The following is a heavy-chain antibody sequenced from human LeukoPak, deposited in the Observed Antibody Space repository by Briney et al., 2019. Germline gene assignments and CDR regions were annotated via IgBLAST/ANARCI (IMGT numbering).Heavy chain of an antibody. J-gene: IGHJ4*02. Sequence: PGGSLRLSCAASGFTFSSYAMHWVRQAPGKGLEWVAVISYDGSNKYYADSVKGRFTISRDNSKNTLYLQMNSLRAEDTAVYYCARDQGYDFWSGYYIDYWGQGTLDTVSS. CDR2: ISYDGSNK. CDR1: GFTFSSYA. D-gene: IGHD3-3*01. CDR3: ARDQGYDFWSGYYIDY. V-gene: IGHV3-30*04.